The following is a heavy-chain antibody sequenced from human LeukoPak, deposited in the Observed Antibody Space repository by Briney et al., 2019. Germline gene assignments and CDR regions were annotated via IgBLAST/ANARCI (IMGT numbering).Heavy chain of an antibody. J-gene: IGHJ5*02. V-gene: IGHV3-23*01. Sequence: GGSLRLPCAASGFAFSNFAMMWVRQAPGTGLQWVSTITGYGATFYADSVRGRFTIFRDTSMNTLFLQMNSLGAEDTAVYYCAKGAAAGKVDWFDPWGQGTLVTVSS. CDR1: GFAFSNFA. CDR3: AKGAAAGKVDWFDP. CDR2: ITGYGAT. D-gene: IGHD6-13*01.